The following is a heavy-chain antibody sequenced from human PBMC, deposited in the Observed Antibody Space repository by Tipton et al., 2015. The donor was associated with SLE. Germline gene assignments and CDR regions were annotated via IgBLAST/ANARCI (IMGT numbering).Heavy chain of an antibody. CDR1: GGSISGYY. V-gene: IGHV4-59*08. D-gene: IGHD2-21*01. CDR2: IYDSGST. J-gene: IGHJ4*02. Sequence: TLSLTCTVSGGSISGYYWGWIRQPPGKGLEWIGYIYDSGSTSYKPSLKTRVTISVDTSKNQFSLKLTSVTAADAAVYYCARRVPYCGGNCYQFDYWGQGTPVTVSS. CDR3: ARRVPYCGGNCYQFDY.